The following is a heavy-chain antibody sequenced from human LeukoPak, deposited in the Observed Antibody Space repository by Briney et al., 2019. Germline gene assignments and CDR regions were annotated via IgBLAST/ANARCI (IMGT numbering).Heavy chain of an antibody. J-gene: IGHJ4*02. CDR2: INHSGST. CDR3: ARGRRRSAILTGYPNAYFDY. CDR1: GGSFSGYY. Sequence: SETLSLTCAVYGGSFSGYYWSWIRQPPGKGLEWIGEINHSGSTNYNPSLKSRVNISVDTSKNQFSLKLSSVTAEDTAVYYCARGRRRSAILTGYPNAYFDYWGQGTLVTVSS. D-gene: IGHD3-9*01. V-gene: IGHV4-34*01.